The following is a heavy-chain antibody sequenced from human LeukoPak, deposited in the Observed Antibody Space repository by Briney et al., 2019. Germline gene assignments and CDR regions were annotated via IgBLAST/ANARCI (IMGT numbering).Heavy chain of an antibody. CDR3: AKESYSGFPWLRSEFDY. CDR2: IYSGGTT. V-gene: IGHV3-53*01. Sequence: GGSLRLSCAASGFTVSSNYMSWVRQTPGKGLEWVSIIYSGGTTHYADPVKGRFTISRDNSKNTLYLQMSSLRAEDTAVYYCAKESYSGFPWLRSEFDYWGQGTLVTVSS. CDR1: GFTVSSNY. J-gene: IGHJ4*02. D-gene: IGHD5-12*01.